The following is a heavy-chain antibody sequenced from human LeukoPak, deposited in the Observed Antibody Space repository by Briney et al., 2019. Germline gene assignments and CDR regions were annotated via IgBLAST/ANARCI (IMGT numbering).Heavy chain of an antibody. J-gene: IGHJ3*02. Sequence: PSETLSLTCTVSGGSISSGSYYWSWIRQPAGKGLEWIGRIYTSGSTNYNPSLKSRVTISVDTSKNQFSLKLSSVTAADTAVYYCARAVLAARRGDAFDIWGQGTMVTVSS. D-gene: IGHD6-6*01. CDR2: IYTSGST. CDR1: GGSISSGSYY. CDR3: ARAVLAARRGDAFDI. V-gene: IGHV4-61*02.